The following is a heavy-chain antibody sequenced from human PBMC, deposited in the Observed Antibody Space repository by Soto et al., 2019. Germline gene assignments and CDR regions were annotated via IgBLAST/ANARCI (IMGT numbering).Heavy chain of an antibody. J-gene: IGHJ4*02. D-gene: IGHD3-3*01. V-gene: IGHV3-23*01. CDR2: ISGSGGST. CDR1: GFTFSSYA. Sequence: PGGSRRLSCAASGFTFSSYAMSGGRQAPGKGLEWVSAISGSGGSTYYADSVKGRFTISRDNSKNTLYLQMNSLRAEDTAVYYCVPTRLNTYYDFWSGYPLLDYWGQGTLVTVSS. CDR3: VPTRLNTYYDFWSGYPLLDY.